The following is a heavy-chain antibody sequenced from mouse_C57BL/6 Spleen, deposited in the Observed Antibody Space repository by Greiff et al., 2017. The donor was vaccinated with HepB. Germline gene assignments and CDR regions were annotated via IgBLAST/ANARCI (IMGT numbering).Heavy chain of an antibody. CDR3: TYYYGSSWFAY. V-gene: IGHV1-15*01. J-gene: IGHJ3*01. D-gene: IGHD1-1*01. Sequence: QVQLQQSGAELVRPGASVTLSCKASGYTFTDYEMHWVKQTPVHGLEWIGAIDPETGGTAYNQKFKGKAILTADKSSSTAYMALRSLTSEDSAVYYCTYYYGSSWFAYWGQGTLVTVSA. CDR1: GYTFTDYE. CDR2: IDPETGGT.